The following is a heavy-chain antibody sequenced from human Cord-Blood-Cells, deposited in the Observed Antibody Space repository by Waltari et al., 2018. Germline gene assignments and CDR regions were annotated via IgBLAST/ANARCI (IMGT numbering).Heavy chain of an antibody. CDR2: IGTAGDT. CDR1: GFPFSSYD. CDR3: AREDPVAGTFDY. Sequence: EVQLVESGGGLVQPGGSLRLSCAASGFPFSSYDIHWVRQATGKGLEWVSAIGTAGDTYYPGSVKGRFTISRENAKNSLYLQMNSLRAGDTAVYYCAREDPVAGTFDYWGQGTLVTVSS. D-gene: IGHD6-19*01. J-gene: IGHJ4*02. V-gene: IGHV3-13*01.